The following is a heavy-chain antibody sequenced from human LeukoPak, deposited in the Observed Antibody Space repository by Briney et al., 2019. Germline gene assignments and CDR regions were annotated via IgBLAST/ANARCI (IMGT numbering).Heavy chain of an antibody. D-gene: IGHD3-10*01. CDR3: ARRGGYYGSGLGTWFDP. CDR1: GYTFTSYD. CDR2: MNPNSGNT. Sequence: ASVKVSCKASGYTFTSYDINWVRQATGQGLEWMGWMNPNSGNTSYAQKFQGRVTMTRNTSISTAYMELSSLRSEDTAVYYCARRGGYYGSGLGTWFDPWGQGTLVTVSS. V-gene: IGHV1-8*01. J-gene: IGHJ5*02.